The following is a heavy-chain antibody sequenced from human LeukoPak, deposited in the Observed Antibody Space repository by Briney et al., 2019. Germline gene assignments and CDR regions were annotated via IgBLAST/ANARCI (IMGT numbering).Heavy chain of an antibody. Sequence: GASLKVSCKASGYTFTNYNIHWVRQAPGQGLEWMGVINPSGGSTSYAQKVQGRVTMTRDTSTSTVYMELSSLRSEDTAVYYCARYIYGYLHYWGQGTLVTVSS. CDR3: ARYIYGYLHY. J-gene: IGHJ4*02. CDR2: INPSGGST. D-gene: IGHD5-18*01. V-gene: IGHV1-46*01. CDR1: GYTFTNYN.